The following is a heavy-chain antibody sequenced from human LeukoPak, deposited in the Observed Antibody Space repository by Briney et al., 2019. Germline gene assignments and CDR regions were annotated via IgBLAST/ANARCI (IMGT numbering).Heavy chain of an antibody. CDR1: GGSISSYY. Sequence: PSETLSLTCTVSGGSISSYYWSWIRQPPGKGLEWIGYIYYSGSTNYNPSLKSRVTISVDTSKNQFSLKLSSVTAADTAVYYCARDGIHDYGDYYFDYWGQGTLVTVSS. J-gene: IGHJ4*02. CDR3: ARDGIHDYGDYYFDY. D-gene: IGHD4-17*01. V-gene: IGHV4-59*01. CDR2: IYYSGST.